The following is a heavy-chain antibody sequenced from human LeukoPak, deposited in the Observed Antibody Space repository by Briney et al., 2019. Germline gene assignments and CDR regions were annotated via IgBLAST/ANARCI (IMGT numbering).Heavy chain of an antibody. CDR2: IIPIFGTA. CDR1: GGTFSSYA. D-gene: IGHD2-2*01. CDR3: ARGSAPQLLLRYYYYYMDV. J-gene: IGHJ6*03. Sequence: ASVKVSCKAFGGTFSSYAISGVRQAPGQGLEWMGWIIPIFGTANYAQKFQGRVTITADKSTSTAYMELSSLRSEDTAVYYCARGSAPQLLLRYYYYYMDVWGKGTTVTVSS. V-gene: IGHV1-69*06.